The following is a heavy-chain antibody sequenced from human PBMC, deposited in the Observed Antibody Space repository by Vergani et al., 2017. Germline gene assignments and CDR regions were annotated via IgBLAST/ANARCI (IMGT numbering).Heavy chain of an antibody. CDR2: INHTGRT. Sequence: QVQLQQWGAGLLKPSETLSLTCGVYGGSFSGYYWSWIRQPPGKGLEWLGEINHTGRTKYNPSLKSRVTISADTSKNQFSLNLTSVTAADTAVYYCARSLTSLTMLLGWGQGTLVTVSS. D-gene: IGHD2-8*01. J-gene: IGHJ4*02. CDR1: GGSFSGYY. V-gene: IGHV4-34*01. CDR3: ARSLTSLTMLLG.